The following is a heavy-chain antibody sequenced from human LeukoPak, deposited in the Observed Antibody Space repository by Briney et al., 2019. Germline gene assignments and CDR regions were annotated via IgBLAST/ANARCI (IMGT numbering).Heavy chain of an antibody. CDR1: GGSLSAYY. CDR3: AGYLDYGGNSRVFQH. J-gene: IGHJ1*01. Sequence: SETLSLTCAVYGGSLSAYYWTWIRQPPGKGLEWIGEINHGGSTNYNPSLKSRVTISVDTSKNQFSLKLSSVTAADTAVYYCAGYLDYGGNSRVFQHWGQGTLVTVSS. CDR2: INHGGST. D-gene: IGHD4-23*01. V-gene: IGHV4-34*01.